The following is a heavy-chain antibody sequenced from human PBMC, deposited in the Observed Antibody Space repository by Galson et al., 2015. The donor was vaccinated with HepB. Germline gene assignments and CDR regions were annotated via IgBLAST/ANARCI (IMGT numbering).Heavy chain of an antibody. V-gene: IGHV3-23*01. J-gene: IGHJ5*01. CDR2: ISGSGGST. Sequence: SLRLSCAASGLTLSSHAMSWVRQSPGKGLEWVSAISGSGGSTSYADSVKGRFTISRDNSKNTLFLQLDYLRADDTAVYYCTKRRGGSYSSVDSWGQGTLVTVSS. CDR3: TKRRGGSYSSVDS. D-gene: IGHD6-19*01. CDR1: GLTLSSHA.